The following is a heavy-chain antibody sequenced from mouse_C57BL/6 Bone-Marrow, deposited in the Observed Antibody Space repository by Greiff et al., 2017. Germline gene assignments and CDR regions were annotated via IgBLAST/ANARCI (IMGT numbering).Heavy chain of an antibody. V-gene: IGHV1-64*01. J-gene: IGHJ1*03. D-gene: IGHD1-1*01. CDR1: GYTFTSYW. CDR3: ARSSGTVVATDWYFDV. Sequence: QVQLQQPGAELVKPGASVKLSCKASGYTFTSYWMHWVKQRPGQGLEWIGMIHPNSGSTNYNEKFKSKATLTVDKSSSTAYMQLSSLTSEDSAVYYCARSSGTVVATDWYFDVWGTGTTVTVS. CDR2: IHPNSGST.